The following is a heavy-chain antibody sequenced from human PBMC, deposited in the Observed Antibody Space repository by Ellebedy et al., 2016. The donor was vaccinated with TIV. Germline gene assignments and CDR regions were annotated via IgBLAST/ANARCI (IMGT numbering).Heavy chain of an antibody. CDR3: ARNPSKTGDFDN. Sequence: ASVKVSXXASGYTFTTFDINWVRQATGQGLEWMGWMNPNSGHTGYAQNFQGRVTMTRDTSTSTAYMELSSLRSDDTAAYYCARNPSKTGDFDNWGQGTLVTVSS. D-gene: IGHD7-27*01. V-gene: IGHV1-8*01. J-gene: IGHJ4*02. CDR2: MNPNSGHT. CDR1: GYTFTTFD.